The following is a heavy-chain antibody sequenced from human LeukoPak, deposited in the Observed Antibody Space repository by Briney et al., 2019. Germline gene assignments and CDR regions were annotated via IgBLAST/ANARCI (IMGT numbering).Heavy chain of an antibody. Sequence: GGSLRLSCAASGFTFSKFVMTWVRLTPEKRLEWVATIRGSGDSTYYAESVKGRFTISRENSKNTLYLQMNSLRAEDTAIYYCARFCSSPTCYSGIDFWGQGTLVSVSP. J-gene: IGHJ4*02. D-gene: IGHD2-15*01. CDR2: IRGSGDST. V-gene: IGHV3-23*01. CDR3: ARFCSSPTCYSGIDF. CDR1: GFTFSKFV.